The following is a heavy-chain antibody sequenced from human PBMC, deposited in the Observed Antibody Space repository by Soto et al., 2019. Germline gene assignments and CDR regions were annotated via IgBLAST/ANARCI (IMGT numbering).Heavy chain of an antibody. CDR2: IMPIFGSA. D-gene: IGHD3-22*01. V-gene: IGHV1-69*13. Sequence: SVKVSCKASGGTFSRNTISWVRQAPGQGLEWMGGIMPIFGSANYAQKFQGRVTITADENTRTVYMELSRLRSEDTAVYYCARQLDSDTTGYYYAYWGQGTLVTVSS. J-gene: IGHJ4*02. CDR3: ARQLDSDTTGYYYAY. CDR1: GGTFSRNT.